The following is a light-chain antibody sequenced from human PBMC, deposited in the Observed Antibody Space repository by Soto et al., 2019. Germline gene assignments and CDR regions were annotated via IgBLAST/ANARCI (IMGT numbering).Light chain of an antibody. CDR3: QSYDSSLSVLYV. CDR1: SSNIGAGFD. V-gene: IGLV1-40*01. Sequence: QSALTQPPSVSGAPGQRVTISCTGSSSNIGAGFDVHWYQHLPGTAPKLLIYGNNNRPSGVPDRFSGSKSGTSASLAITGLQAEDEADYYCQSYDSSLSVLYVFGSGTKVTVL. J-gene: IGLJ1*01. CDR2: GNN.